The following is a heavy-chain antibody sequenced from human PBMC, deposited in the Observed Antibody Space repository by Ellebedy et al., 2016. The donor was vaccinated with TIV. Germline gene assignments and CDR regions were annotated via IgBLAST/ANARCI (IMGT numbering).Heavy chain of an antibody. V-gene: IGHV5-10-1*04. Sequence: GESLKISXKGSGYSFTSYWISWVRQMPGKGLEWMGRIDPSDSYTNYSPSFQGQVTISADKSISTAYLQWSSLKASDTAMYYCARHEGVAATTTTIIYYWGQGTLVTVSS. CDR1: GYSFTSYW. D-gene: IGHD2-15*01. CDR2: IDPSDSYT. CDR3: ARHEGVAATTTTIIYY. J-gene: IGHJ4*02.